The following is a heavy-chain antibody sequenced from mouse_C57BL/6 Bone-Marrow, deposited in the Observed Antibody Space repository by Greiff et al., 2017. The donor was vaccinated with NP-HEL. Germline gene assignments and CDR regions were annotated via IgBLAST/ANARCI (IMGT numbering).Heavy chain of an antibody. CDR1: GYSFTSYY. CDR2: IYPGSGNT. V-gene: IGHV1-66*01. J-gene: IGHJ4*01. Sequence: VQLQQSGPELVKPGASVKISCKASGYSFTSYYIHWVKQRPGQGLEWIGWIYPGSGNTKYNEKFKGKATLTADTSSSTAYMQLSSLTSEDSAVYYCAGDSSGYRGDAMDYWGQGTSVTVSS. CDR3: AGDSSGYRGDAMDY. D-gene: IGHD3-2*02.